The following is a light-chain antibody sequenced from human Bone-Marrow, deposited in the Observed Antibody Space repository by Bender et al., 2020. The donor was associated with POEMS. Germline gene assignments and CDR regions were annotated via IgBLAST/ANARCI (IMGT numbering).Light chain of an antibody. Sequence: FILTQPHSLSESPGKTVTISCSRSSGSIVSNYVQWYQQRPGSAPTIVIYEDKQRPSGVPDRFSGSIDSSSNSASLTISGLKTEDEADYYCQSYDRSNAWVFGGGTKLTVL. CDR3: QSYDRSNAWV. J-gene: IGLJ3*02. CDR2: EDK. V-gene: IGLV6-57*03. CDR1: SGSIVSNY.